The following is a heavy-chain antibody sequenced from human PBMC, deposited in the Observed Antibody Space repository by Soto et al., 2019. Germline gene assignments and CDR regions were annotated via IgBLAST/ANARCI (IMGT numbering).Heavy chain of an antibody. Sequence: SETLSLTCAVSGYSVSNGDYWGWIRQAPGKGLEWIGSVYYSGSTHYEPSLRGRIAISVDTLKNQFSLRLPSVTAADTAMYFCARNTSTYFDSWGQGIPVTVSS. J-gene: IGHJ4*02. CDR2: VYYSGST. CDR1: GYSVSNGDY. V-gene: IGHV4-38-2*01. CDR3: ARNTSTYFDS.